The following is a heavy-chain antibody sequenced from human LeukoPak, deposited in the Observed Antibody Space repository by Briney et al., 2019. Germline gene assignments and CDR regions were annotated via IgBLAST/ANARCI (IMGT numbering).Heavy chain of an antibody. D-gene: IGHD3-22*01. CDR1: GYSISSGYY. J-gene: IGHJ5*02. CDR3: AILVPYYYDSSGYS. V-gene: IGHV4-38-2*02. Sequence: SETLSLTCTVSGYSISSGYYWGWIRQPPGKGLEWIGSIYHSGSTYYNPSLKSRVTISVDTSKNQFSLKLSSVTAADTAVYYCAILVPYYYDSSGYSWGQGTLVTVSS. CDR2: IYHSGST.